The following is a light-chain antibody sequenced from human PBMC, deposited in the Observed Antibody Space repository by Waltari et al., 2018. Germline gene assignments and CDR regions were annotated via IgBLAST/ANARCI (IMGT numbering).Light chain of an antibody. CDR3: QAWDTVSFVV. CDR2: QNN. V-gene: IGLV3-1*01. CDR1: DLGKNS. J-gene: IGLJ2*01. Sequence: YVLTQPPSISVPPGQTATITCSGEDLGKNSASWDQQKAGQPPTLVIYQNNRRPSDIPDRFAASTSGNAATLTIRGTQPTDEADYYCQAWDTVSFVVFGGGTRLTVL.